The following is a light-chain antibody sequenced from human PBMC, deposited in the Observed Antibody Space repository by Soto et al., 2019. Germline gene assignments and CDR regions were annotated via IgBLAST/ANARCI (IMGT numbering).Light chain of an antibody. V-gene: IGKV1-9*01. CDR3: QQLNSFPPFFT. CDR2: GAS. CDR1: QGIRSY. J-gene: IGKJ3*01. Sequence: DIQLTQSPSFLSASVGDIVTITCRASQGIRSYLAWYQQRPGKAPELLIYGASTLRPGGASRFSGSGSGTEFSLTISSLQPADFATYFCQQLNSFPPFFTFGPGTKVDIK.